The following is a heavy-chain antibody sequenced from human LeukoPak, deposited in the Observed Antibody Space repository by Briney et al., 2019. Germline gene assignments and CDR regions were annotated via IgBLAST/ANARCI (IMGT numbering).Heavy chain of an antibody. D-gene: IGHD3-10*01. CDR2: IKQDGSEK. J-gene: IGHJ4*02. V-gene: IGHV3-7*01. Sequence: PGGSLRLSCAASGFTFSSYWMSWVRQAPGKGLEWVANIKQDGSEKYYVDSVKGRFTISRDNAKNSLYLQMNSLRAEDTAVYYCARVGWGYYYGSGSYYPNFDYRGQGTLVTVSS. CDR3: ARVGWGYYYGSGSYYPNFDY. CDR1: GFTFSSYW.